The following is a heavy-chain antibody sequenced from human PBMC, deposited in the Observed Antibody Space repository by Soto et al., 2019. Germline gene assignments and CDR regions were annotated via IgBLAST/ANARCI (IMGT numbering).Heavy chain of an antibody. CDR1: GFTFSSYA. V-gene: IGHV3-23*01. CDR3: AKGRRGYWIDGVCLAFDY. Sequence: EVQLLESGGGLVQPGGSLRLSCAASGFTFSSYAMSWVRQAPGKGLEWVSTISGSGGSTYYADSVKGRFTISRDNSKNTLHLQMNSLRAEDTALYYCAKGRRGYWIDGVCLAFDYWGRGTLVTVSS. CDR2: ISGSGGST. J-gene: IGHJ4*02. D-gene: IGHD2-8*01.